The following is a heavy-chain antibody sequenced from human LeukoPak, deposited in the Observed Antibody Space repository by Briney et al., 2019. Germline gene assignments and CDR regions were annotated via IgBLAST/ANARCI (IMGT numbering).Heavy chain of an antibody. D-gene: IGHD3-22*01. CDR1: GGTFSRYA. V-gene: IGHV1-69*05. J-gene: IGHJ3*02. CDR2: IIPIFGTA. Sequence: GPSVKVSCKASGGTFSRYAISWVRQGPGQGLEWMGGIIPIFGTANYAQKFQGRVTITTDESTSTAYMELSSLRSEDTAVYYCARSTTSYYDSSGYRGAAFDIWGQGTMVTVSS. CDR3: ARSTTSYYDSSGYRGAAFDI.